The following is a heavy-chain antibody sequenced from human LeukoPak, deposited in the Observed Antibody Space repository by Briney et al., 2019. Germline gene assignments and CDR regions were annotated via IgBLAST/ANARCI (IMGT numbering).Heavy chain of an antibody. CDR1: GDSISNYY. J-gene: IGHJ4*02. Sequence: SETLSLTCTVSGDSISNYYWSWIRQPPGKGLEWIGYIYNSGSTHYNPSLKSRVTISVDTSKNQFFLKLSSVTAADTAVYYCARGESDIYYVYWGQGTLVTVSS. V-gene: IGHV4-59*01. D-gene: IGHD3-16*01. CDR2: IYNSGST. CDR3: ARGESDIYYVY.